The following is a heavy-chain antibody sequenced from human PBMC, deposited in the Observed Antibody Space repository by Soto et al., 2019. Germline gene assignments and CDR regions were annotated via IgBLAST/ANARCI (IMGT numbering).Heavy chain of an antibody. D-gene: IGHD2-8*01. Sequence: PSETLSLTCTVSGGSISSGGYYWSWIRQHPGKGLEWIGYIYYSGSTYYNPSLKSRVTISVDTSKNQFSLKLSSVTAADTAVYYCARAPTIVRALDYWGQGTLVTVSS. CDR3: ARAPTIVRALDY. CDR2: IYYSGST. CDR1: GGSISSGGYY. J-gene: IGHJ4*02. V-gene: IGHV4-31*03.